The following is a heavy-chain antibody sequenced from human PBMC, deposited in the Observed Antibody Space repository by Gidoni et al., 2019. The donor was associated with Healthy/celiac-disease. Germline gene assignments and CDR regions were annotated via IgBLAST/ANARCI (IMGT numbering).Heavy chain of an antibody. CDR1: GFTFSSYS. V-gene: IGHV3-21*01. J-gene: IGHJ4*02. CDR2: ISSSSSYI. D-gene: IGHD5-12*01. Sequence: EVQLVESGGGLVKPGGSLRLSCAASGFTFSSYSMNWVRQAPGKGLEWVSSISSSSSYIYYADSVKGRFTISRDNAKNSLYLQMNSLRAEDTAVYYCARVRDGYKEVDYWGQGTLVTVSS. CDR3: ARVRDGYKEVDY.